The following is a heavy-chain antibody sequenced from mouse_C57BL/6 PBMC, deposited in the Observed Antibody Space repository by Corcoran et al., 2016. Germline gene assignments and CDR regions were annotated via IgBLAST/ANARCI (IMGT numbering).Heavy chain of an antibody. Sequence: EVQLQQSGPEVVKPGASVKISCKASGYTFTDYYMNWVKQSHGKSLEWIGDINPNNGGTSYNQKFKGKATLTVDKSSSTAYMELRGLTSEDSAVYYWARDYDGFDYWGQGTTLAVSS. D-gene: IGHD2-4*01. V-gene: IGHV1-26*01. J-gene: IGHJ2*01. CDR1: GYTFTDYY. CDR3: ARDYDGFDY. CDR2: INPNNGGT.